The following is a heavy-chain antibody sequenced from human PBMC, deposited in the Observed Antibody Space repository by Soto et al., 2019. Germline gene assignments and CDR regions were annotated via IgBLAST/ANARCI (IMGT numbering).Heavy chain of an antibody. V-gene: IGHV4-59*01. D-gene: IGHD5-12*01. J-gene: IGHJ4*02. CDR1: GGSISSYY. CDR2: MYYSGST. CDR3: AGEGGGNGDYFDY. Sequence: SETLSLTCTVSGGSISSYYWSWIRQPPGKGLEWIGYMYYSGSTNYNPSLKSRVTISVDTSKNQFSLKLSSVTAADTAVYYCAGEGGGNGDYFDYWGQGTLVTVSS.